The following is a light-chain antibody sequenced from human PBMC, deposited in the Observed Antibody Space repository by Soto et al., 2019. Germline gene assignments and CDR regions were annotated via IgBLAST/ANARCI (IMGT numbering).Light chain of an antibody. CDR3: QQRSNWLSVT. V-gene: IGKV3-11*01. Sequence: EIVLTQSPGTLSLSPGERATLSCRASQSVSSYLAWYQQKPGQAPRVLIYDASNRATGIPARFSGSGSGTDFTLTISSLEPEDFAVYYCQQRSNWLSVTFGQGTRLEIK. CDR1: QSVSSY. CDR2: DAS. J-gene: IGKJ5*01.